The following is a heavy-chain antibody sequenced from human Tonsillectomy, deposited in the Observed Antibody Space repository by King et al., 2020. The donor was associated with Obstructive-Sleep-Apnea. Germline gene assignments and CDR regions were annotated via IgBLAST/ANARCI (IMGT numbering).Heavy chain of an antibody. Sequence: MQLQESGPGLVKPSETLSLSCTVSGDSISSYYWSWIRQPPGKGLEWIGYIHYSGRSNYSPSLQSRVTISVDTSKNQFSLKLSSVTAADTAVYYCARLRGLYQVATYYYHAMDVWGQGTAVTVSS. CDR3: ARLRGLYQVATYYYHAMDV. CDR2: IHYSGRS. V-gene: IGHV4-59*01. D-gene: IGHD2-2*01. J-gene: IGHJ6*02. CDR1: GDSISSYY.